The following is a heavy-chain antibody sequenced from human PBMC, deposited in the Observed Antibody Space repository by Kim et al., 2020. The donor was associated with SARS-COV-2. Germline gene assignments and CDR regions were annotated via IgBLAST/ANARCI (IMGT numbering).Heavy chain of an antibody. CDR1: GGTFSSYA. D-gene: IGHD5-18*01. CDR3: ARDVLEYSYGYGEAY. CDR2: IIPIFGTA. V-gene: IGHV1-69*13. Sequence: SVKVSCKASGGTFSSYAISWVRQAPGQGLEWMGGIIPIFGTANYAQKFQGRVTITADESTSTAYMELSSLRSEDTAVYYCARDVLEYSYGYGEAYWGQGTLVTVSS. J-gene: IGHJ4*02.